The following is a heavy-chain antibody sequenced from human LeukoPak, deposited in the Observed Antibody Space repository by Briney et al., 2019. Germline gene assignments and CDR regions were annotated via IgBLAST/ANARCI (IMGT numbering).Heavy chain of an antibody. J-gene: IGHJ3*02. Sequence: QPGRSLRLSCTASGFTFSSYGMHWVRQAPGKGLEWVSFIRSKAYGGTTEYAASVKGRFTISRDDSKSIAYLQMNSLKTEDTAVYYCEVRGVSRYGFDIWGQGTMVTVSS. V-gene: IGHV3-49*04. CDR1: GFTFSSYG. CDR2: IRSKAYGGTT. D-gene: IGHD3-10*01. CDR3: EVRGVSRYGFDI.